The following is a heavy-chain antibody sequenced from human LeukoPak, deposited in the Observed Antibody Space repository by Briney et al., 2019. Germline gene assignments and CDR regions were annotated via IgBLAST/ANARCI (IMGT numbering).Heavy chain of an antibody. CDR3: AREYSSGWTFDD. D-gene: IGHD6-19*01. CDR1: GFTFSTYW. Sequence: GGSLRLSCAASGFTFSTYWIHWVRQAPGKGLVWVSRISSDGSRTTYADSVKGRFTISRDNAKNTLYLQMNSLRAEDTAVYYCAREYSSGWTFDDWGQGTLVTVSS. V-gene: IGHV3-74*01. CDR2: ISSDGSRT. J-gene: IGHJ4*02.